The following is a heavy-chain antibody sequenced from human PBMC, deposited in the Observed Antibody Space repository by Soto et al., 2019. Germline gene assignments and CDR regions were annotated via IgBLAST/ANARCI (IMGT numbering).Heavy chain of an antibody. CDR2: ISSSSSTI. J-gene: IGHJ4*02. CDR3: ARASARYCGGGSCYLGFDY. Sequence: ESGGGLVQPGGSLRLSCAASGFTFSSYSISWVRQAPGKGLEWVSYISSSSSTIYYADSVKGRFTISRDNAKNSLYLQMNSLRAEDTAVYYCARASARYCGGGSCYLGFDYWGQGALVTVSS. V-gene: IGHV3-48*01. CDR1: GFTFSSYS. D-gene: IGHD2-15*01.